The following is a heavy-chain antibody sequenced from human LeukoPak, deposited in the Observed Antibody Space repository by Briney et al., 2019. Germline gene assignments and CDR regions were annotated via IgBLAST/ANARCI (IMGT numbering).Heavy chain of an antibody. CDR3: ARDSEAWWFDP. CDR2: IWYDGSNK. J-gene: IGHJ5*02. V-gene: IGHV3-33*01. CDR1: GFTISSYG. Sequence: GGSLRLSCAASGFTISSYGMHWVRQAPGKGLEWVAVIWYDGSNKYYADSVKGRFTISRDNSKNTLYLQMNSLRAEDTAVYYCARDSEAWWFDPWGQGTLVTVSS.